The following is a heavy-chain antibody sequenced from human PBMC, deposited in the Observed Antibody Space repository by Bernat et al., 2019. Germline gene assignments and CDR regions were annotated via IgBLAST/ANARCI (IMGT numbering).Heavy chain of an antibody. CDR3: AKEIMRATVTTVVAFDI. V-gene: IGHV3-30*18. CDR2: ISYDGSNK. J-gene: IGHJ3*02. CDR1: GFTFSSYG. Sequence: QVQLVESGGGVVQPGRSLRLSCAASGFTFSSYGMHWVRQAPGKGLEWVAVISYDGSNKYYADSVKDRFTISRENSKNTLYVQMNSLRAKDTAVYSCAKEIMRATVTTVVAFDIWGQRTMVTVSS. D-gene: IGHD4-17*01.